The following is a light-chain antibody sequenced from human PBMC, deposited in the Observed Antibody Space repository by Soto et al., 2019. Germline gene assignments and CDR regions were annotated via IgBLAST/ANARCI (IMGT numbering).Light chain of an antibody. CDR3: SSYTSSSTPDV. Sequence: QSALTQPASVSGSPGQSITISCTGTSSDIVEYDYVSWYQQHPGRAPKTMIYDVSNRPSGVSSRFSGSRSGNTASLTISGLQAEDAADYDCSSYTSSSTPDVFGTGTKVTVL. J-gene: IGLJ1*01. CDR1: SSDIVEYDY. CDR2: DVS. V-gene: IGLV2-14*01.